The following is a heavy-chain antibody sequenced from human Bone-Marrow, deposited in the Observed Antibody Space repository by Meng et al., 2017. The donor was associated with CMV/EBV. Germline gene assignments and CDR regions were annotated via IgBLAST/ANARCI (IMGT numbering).Heavy chain of an antibody. CDR2: ISYDGSNK. V-gene: IGHV3-30*04. CDR1: GFSFSSYA. Sequence: GESLKISCAASGFSFSSYAMHWVRQAPGKGLEWVAVISYDGSNKYYADSVKGRFTISRDNSKNTLYLQMNSLRAEDTAVYYCARQLRYKMLLDAFDIWGQGTMVTVSS. D-gene: IGHD2-2*01. J-gene: IGHJ3*02. CDR3: ARQLRYKMLLDAFDI.